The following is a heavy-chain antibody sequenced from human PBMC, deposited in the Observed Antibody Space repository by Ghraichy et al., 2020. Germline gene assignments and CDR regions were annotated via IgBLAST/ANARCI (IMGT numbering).Heavy chain of an antibody. V-gene: IGHV4-59*01. CDR3: ARDAKGDFWSGYYSPYYYYYMDV. CDR2: IYYSGST. Sequence: SQTLSLTCTVSGGSISSYYWSWIRQPPGKGLEWIGYIYYSGSTNYNPSLKSRVTISVDTSKNQFSLKLSSVTAADTAVYYCARDAKGDFWSGYYSPYYYYYMDVWGKGTTVTVSS. D-gene: IGHD3-3*01. CDR1: GGSISSYY. J-gene: IGHJ6*03.